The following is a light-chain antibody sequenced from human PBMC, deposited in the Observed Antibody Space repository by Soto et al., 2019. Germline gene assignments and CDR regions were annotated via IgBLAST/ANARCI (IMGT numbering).Light chain of an antibody. J-gene: IGKJ1*01. Sequence: DIQMTQSPSTLSASVGDRVTIPCRASQTINNQLAWYQQKPGKAPKLLIYKASTLKSGVPSRFSGSGSGTEITLTISSLQPDDFATYYCQHYNSYSEAFGQGTKMDIK. V-gene: IGKV1-5*03. CDR3: QHYNSYSEA. CDR2: KAS. CDR1: QTINNQ.